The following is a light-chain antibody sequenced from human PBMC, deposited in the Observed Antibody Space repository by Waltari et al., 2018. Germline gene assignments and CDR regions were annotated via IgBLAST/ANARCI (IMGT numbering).Light chain of an antibody. CDR2: EVS. Sequence: QSALTQPAPVPGSPGQSITISCSGTDSQGGAYDFVSWYQQHPGKAPHLIIYEVSNRPSGISNRFSASKSGNTASLTISGLQAEDEADYYCSSYTTSSAPGVFGTGTRVTVL. V-gene: IGLV2-14*01. J-gene: IGLJ1*01. CDR1: DSQGGAYDF. CDR3: SSYTTSSAPGV.